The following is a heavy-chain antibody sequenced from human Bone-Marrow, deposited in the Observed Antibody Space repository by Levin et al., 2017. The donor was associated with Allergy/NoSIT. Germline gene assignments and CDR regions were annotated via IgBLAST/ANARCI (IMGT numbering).Heavy chain of an antibody. Sequence: GGSPRLSCAASGFTFSNYYMHWVRQAPGKGLVWVSRVISDGSITDYADSVKGRFTISRDNARNTLYLQMNSLRAEDTAVYHCARGGCSSTSCLDNWGQGILVTVSS. CDR2: VISDGSIT. V-gene: IGHV3-74*01. D-gene: IGHD2-2*01. J-gene: IGHJ4*02. CDR1: GFTFSNYY. CDR3: ARGGCSSTSCLDN.